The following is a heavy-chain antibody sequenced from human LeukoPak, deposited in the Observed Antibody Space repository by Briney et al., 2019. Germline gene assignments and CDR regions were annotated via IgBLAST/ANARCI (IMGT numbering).Heavy chain of an antibody. CDR1: GGSISSYY. Sequence: SETLSLTCTVSGGSISSYYWSWIRQPPGKGLEWIGYIYYSGSTNYNPSLKSQVTISVDTSKNQFSLKLSSVTAADTAVYYCARYGYGVYWYFDLWGRGTLVTVSS. CDR2: IYYSGST. D-gene: IGHD5-18*01. V-gene: IGHV4-59*01. J-gene: IGHJ2*01. CDR3: ARYGYGVYWYFDL.